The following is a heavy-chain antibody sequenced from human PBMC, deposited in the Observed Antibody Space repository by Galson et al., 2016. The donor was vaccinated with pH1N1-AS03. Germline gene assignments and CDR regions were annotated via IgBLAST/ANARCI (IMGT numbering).Heavy chain of an antibody. CDR1: GGSISRYY. V-gene: IGHV4-4*07. D-gene: IGHD4-17*01. CDR2: IYSSGST. J-gene: IGHJ3*02. Sequence: ETLSLTCTVSGGSISRYYWGWIRQPAGKGLEWIGRIYSSGSTDYNPSLKSRVTISVDTSKNQFSLRLSSVTAADTAVYYCARHSGVTTTVTNAFDIWGRGTMVTVSS. CDR3: ARHSGVTTTVTNAFDI.